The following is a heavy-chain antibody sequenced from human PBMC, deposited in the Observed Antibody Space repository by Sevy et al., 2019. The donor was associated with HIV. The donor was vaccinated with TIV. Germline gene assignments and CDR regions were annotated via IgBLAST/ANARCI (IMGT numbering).Heavy chain of an antibody. CDR1: GYNITSYW. CDR3: ARQWSSSADY. J-gene: IGHJ4*02. D-gene: IGHD6-6*01. Sequence: GKSLKISCKGSGYNITSYWIGWLRQMPGKGLEWMGIINPRDSDTRDIPSFQGQVTISVDKSINTAYLQWSSLKASDTAMYYCARQWSSSADYWGQGTLVTVSS. V-gene: IGHV5-51*01. CDR2: INPRDSDT.